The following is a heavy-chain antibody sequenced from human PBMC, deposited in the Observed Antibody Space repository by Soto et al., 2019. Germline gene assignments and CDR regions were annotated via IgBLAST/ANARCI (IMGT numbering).Heavy chain of an antibody. D-gene: IGHD3-10*01. Sequence: PGGSLRLSCAASGFTFNNYWIHWVRQGPGKGLVWVSRINSDGSNTNYADSVKGRFTISRDNAKNTVYLQMNSLRAEDTAVYYCVRGARGFFYMDVWGKGTTVTV. J-gene: IGHJ6*03. CDR1: GFTFNNYW. CDR2: INSDGSNT. V-gene: IGHV3-74*01. CDR3: VRGARGFFYMDV.